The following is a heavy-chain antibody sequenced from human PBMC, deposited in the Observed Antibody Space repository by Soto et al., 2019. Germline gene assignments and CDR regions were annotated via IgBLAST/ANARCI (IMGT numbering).Heavy chain of an antibody. CDR1: GFTFSNAW. D-gene: IGHD2-2*01. CDR2: IKSKTDGGTT. V-gene: IGHV3-15*01. J-gene: IGHJ4*02. CDR3: LGLLPRYLGSTSCYGGGDCSSGSDY. Sequence: EVQLVESGGGLVKPGGSLRLSCAASGFTFSNAWMSWVRQAPGKGLEWVGRIKSKTDGGTTDYAAPVKGRFTISRDDSKNTLYLQMNSLKTEDAAVYYCLGLLPRYLGSTSCYGGGDCSSGSDYWGQGTLVTVSS.